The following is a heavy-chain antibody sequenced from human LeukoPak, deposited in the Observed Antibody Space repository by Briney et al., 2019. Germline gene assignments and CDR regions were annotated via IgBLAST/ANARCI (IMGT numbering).Heavy chain of an antibody. CDR3: ARDTPVRGLYYYYYYMDV. CDR1: GFTFSSYW. CDR2: IKQDGSEK. V-gene: IGHV3-7*01. D-gene: IGHD5-12*01. Sequence: GGSLRLSCAASGFTFSSYWMSWVRQAPGKGLEWVANIKQDGSEKYCVDSVKGRFTISRDNAKNSLYLQMNSLRAEDTAVYYCARDTPVRGLYYYYYYMDVWGKGTTVTVSS. J-gene: IGHJ6*03.